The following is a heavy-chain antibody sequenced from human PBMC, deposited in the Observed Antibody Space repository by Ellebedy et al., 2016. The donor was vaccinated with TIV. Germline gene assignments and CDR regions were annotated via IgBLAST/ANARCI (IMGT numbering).Heavy chain of an antibody. D-gene: IGHD1-26*01. CDR1: GLTFSSFA. J-gene: IGHJ4*02. CDR3: AKIRAQWEPLDY. Sequence: LSLTCXASGLTFSSFAIHWVRQAPGKGLEWVAVISDDGSNKYYIDSVKGRFTISRDNSKNTLYLQMNSLRAEDTAVYYCAKIRAQWEPLDYWGQGTLVTVSS. CDR2: ISDDGSNK. V-gene: IGHV3-30*18.